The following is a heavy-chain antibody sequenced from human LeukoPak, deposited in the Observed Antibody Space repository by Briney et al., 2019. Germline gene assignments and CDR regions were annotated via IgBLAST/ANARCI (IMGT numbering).Heavy chain of an antibody. D-gene: IGHD6-19*01. CDR1: GGSISSGGYY. Sequence: SETLSLTCTVSGGSISSGGYYWSWIRQHPGQGLEWIGYIYYSGSTYYNPSLKSRVTISVDTSKNQFSLKLSSVTAADTAVYYCAREPKYSSGWYGVGFFDYWGQGTLVTVSS. CDR3: AREPKYSSGWYGVGFFDY. V-gene: IGHV4-31*03. CDR2: IYYSGST. J-gene: IGHJ4*02.